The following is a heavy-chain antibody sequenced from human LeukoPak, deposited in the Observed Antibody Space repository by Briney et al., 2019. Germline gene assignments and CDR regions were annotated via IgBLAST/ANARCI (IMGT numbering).Heavy chain of an antibody. J-gene: IGHJ6*03. CDR1: GYTFTSYL. CDR2: INAGNGNT. CDR3: ARASAYDFWSGVDWYSMDA. Sequence: AAVKVSCKTSGYTFTSYLIHCVRQAPEQRLEWMGWINAGNGNTKYSQEVQGRVTITRDTSASTAYMELSSLRSEGMAVYYCARASAYDFWSGVDWYSMDAWGKGTTVTVSS. D-gene: IGHD3-3*01. V-gene: IGHV1-3*03.